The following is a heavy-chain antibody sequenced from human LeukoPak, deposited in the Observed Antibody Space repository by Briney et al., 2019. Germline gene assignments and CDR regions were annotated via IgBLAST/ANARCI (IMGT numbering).Heavy chain of an antibody. CDR2: ISSSGSTL. V-gene: IGHV3-11*01. D-gene: IGHD1-20*01. J-gene: IGHJ4*02. CDR1: GFTFSDYY. CDR3: ARRSYNWNAIDY. Sequence: GGSLRLSCAASGFTFSDYYMSWIRQAPGKGLEWVSYISSSGSTLYYADSVKGRITISRDNAKNSLYLQMKSLRAEDTAVYYCARRSYNWNAIDYWGQGTLVTVSS.